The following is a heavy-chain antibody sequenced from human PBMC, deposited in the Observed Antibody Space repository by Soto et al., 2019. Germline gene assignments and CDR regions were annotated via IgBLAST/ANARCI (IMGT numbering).Heavy chain of an antibody. J-gene: IGHJ3*02. CDR2: IYNEFT. V-gene: IGHV3-66*01. CDR3: VREPRYCSGGSCSIMGDAFDI. Sequence: EVQLVESGGGLVQPGGSLRLSCVASGFTVTEIYMNWVRQAPGKGLEWVSVIYNEFTDYADSVRGRFSISTDSSKNALYLHMSSLRAEDSAVYYCVREPRYCSGGSCSIMGDAFDIWGQGTMVTVSS. D-gene: IGHD2-15*01. CDR1: GFTVTEIY.